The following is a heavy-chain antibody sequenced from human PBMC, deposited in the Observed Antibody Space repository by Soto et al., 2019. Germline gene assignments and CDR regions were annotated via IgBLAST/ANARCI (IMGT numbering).Heavy chain of an antibody. V-gene: IGHV3-30*03. D-gene: IGHD3-22*01. CDR2: ISYDGSDK. CDR3: ARDQTDSSAFDY. Sequence: PGXSLRLSCAASGFSFSTDGIHWVNQAPGKGLEWVAVISYDGSDKYYPDSVRGRFTISRDNSRNTLYLQMNSMRPEDTAVYYCARDQTDSSAFDYWGQGAPVTVSS. CDR1: GFSFSTDG. J-gene: IGHJ4*02.